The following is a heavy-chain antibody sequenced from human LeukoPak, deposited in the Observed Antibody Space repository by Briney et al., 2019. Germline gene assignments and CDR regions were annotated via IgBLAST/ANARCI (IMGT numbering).Heavy chain of an antibody. Sequence: GGSLRLSCAASGFTFSSYAMSWVRQAPGKGLEWVSAISGSGGSTYYADSVKGRFTISRDNSKNTLYLQMNSLRAEDTAVYYCARGPRIVGALSDAFDIWGQGTMVTVSS. CDR1: GFTFSSYA. CDR2: ISGSGGST. D-gene: IGHD1-26*01. J-gene: IGHJ3*02. V-gene: IGHV3-23*01. CDR3: ARGPRIVGALSDAFDI.